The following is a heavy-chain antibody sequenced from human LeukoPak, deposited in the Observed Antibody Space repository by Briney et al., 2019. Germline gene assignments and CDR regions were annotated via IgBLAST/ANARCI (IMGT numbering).Heavy chain of an antibody. J-gene: IGHJ4*02. Sequence: PGGSLRLSCAASGFTFSSYAMSWVRQAPGKGLEWVSAISSSGGSTYYADSVKGRFTISRDNSKNTLYLQMNSLRAEDTAVYYCAKRDGSGSYFDYWGQGTLVTVSS. CDR3: AKRDGSGSYFDY. CDR1: GFTFSSYA. D-gene: IGHD1-26*01. V-gene: IGHV3-23*01. CDR2: ISSSGGST.